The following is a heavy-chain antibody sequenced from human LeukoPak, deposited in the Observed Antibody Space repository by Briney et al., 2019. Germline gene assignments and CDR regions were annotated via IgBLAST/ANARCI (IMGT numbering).Heavy chain of an antibody. CDR1: GFTFSSYA. CDR3: AKYPQLDGDY. Sequence: GGSLRLPCAASGFTFSSYAMSWVRHAPGKALEGGSAISGSGGSTYYADSVKGRFTISRDNSKNTLYLQMNSLRAEDTAVYYCAKYPQLDGDYWGQGTLVTVSS. D-gene: IGHD6-13*01. CDR2: ISGSGGST. J-gene: IGHJ4*02. V-gene: IGHV3-23*01.